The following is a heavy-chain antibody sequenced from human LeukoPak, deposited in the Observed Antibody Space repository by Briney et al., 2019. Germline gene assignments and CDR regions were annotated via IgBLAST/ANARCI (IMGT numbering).Heavy chain of an antibody. Sequence: PSETLSLTCTVSGGSISSYYWTWIRQPPGKGLEWIGYIYYSGSTNYNPSLKSRVTISVDTSKNQFSLKLSSVTAADTAVYYCARLDIELSTNDAFHIWGQGTLVTVSS. D-gene: IGHD1-1*01. V-gene: IGHV4-59*01. J-gene: IGHJ3*02. CDR3: ARLDIELSTNDAFHI. CDR1: GGSISSYY. CDR2: IYYSGST.